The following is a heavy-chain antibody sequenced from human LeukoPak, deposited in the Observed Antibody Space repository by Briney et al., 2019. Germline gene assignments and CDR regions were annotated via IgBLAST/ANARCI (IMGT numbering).Heavy chain of an antibody. V-gene: IGHV3-23*01. Sequence: GGSLRLSCATSGFTFNFYAMSWVRQPPGKGLEWVSAINGRGDSTYYADSVKGRFTISRDNSKNTLYLQMNSLRAEDTAVYYCGSGYWDGVLDYWGQGTLVTVSS. J-gene: IGHJ4*02. D-gene: IGHD3-22*01. CDR1: GFTFNFYA. CDR3: GSGYWDGVLDY. CDR2: INGRGDST.